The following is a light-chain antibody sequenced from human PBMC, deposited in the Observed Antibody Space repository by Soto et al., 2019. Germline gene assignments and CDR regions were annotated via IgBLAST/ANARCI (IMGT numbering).Light chain of an antibody. J-gene: IGKJ1*01. Sequence: EIVLTQSPATLSLSPGERATLSCSASQSVNNYLAWYQQRPGQAPRLLIYHASNRATGIPDRFSGSGSGTDFTLTISSLEPEDFAVYYCQQGSNWPPRTFGQGTKVEIK. CDR2: HAS. CDR3: QQGSNWPPRT. CDR1: QSVNNY. V-gene: IGKV3-11*01.